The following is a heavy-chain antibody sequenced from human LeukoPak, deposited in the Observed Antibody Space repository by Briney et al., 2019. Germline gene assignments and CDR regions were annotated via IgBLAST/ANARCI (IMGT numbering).Heavy chain of an antibody. CDR3: VSPRGFSYGYFDY. V-gene: IGHV4-39*01. D-gene: IGHD5-18*01. J-gene: IGHJ4*02. CDR2: IYYSKNT. Sequence: SGTPSHSCTVSGGSTSSSSAYCGSIRPPPGNGLEWIGSIYYSKNTYYNPSLKSRVTISADTSKNQFSLTLGSVSATDTAVYYCVSPRGFSYGYFDYWGQGTLVTVSS. CDR1: GGSTSSSSAY.